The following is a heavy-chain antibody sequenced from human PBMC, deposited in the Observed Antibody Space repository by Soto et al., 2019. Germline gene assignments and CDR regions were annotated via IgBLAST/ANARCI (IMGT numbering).Heavy chain of an antibody. CDR2: IGTSGET. D-gene: IGHD2-2*01. CDR3: ARGGCSSTSCPYGMDV. J-gene: IGHJ6*01. CDR1: GFIFSSYD. Sequence: EVQLVESGGGLVQPGGSLRLSCAASGFIFSSYDMHWVRHITGKGLEWVSVIGTSGETYYAGSVKGRFTISRENAKNSLYLQMNSLRDEDTAVYYCARGGCSSTSCPYGMDVW. V-gene: IGHV3-13*01.